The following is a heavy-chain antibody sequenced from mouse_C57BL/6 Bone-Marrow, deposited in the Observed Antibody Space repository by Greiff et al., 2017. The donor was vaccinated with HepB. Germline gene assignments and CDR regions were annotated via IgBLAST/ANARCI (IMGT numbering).Heavy chain of an antibody. CDR2: IDPENGDT. V-gene: IGHV14-4*01. Sequence: DVKLVESGAELVRPGASVKLSCTASGFNIKDDYMHWVKQRPEQGLEWIGWIDPENGDTEYASKFQGKATITADTSSNTAYLQLSSLTSEDTAVYYCTTGTGTNYWGQGTTLTVSS. CDR3: TTGTGTNY. CDR1: GFNIKDDY. J-gene: IGHJ2*01. D-gene: IGHD4-1*01.